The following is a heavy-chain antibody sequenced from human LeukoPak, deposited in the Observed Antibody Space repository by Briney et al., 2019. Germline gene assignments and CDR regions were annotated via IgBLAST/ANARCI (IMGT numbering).Heavy chain of an antibody. V-gene: IGHV1-18*04. D-gene: IGHD5-18*01. Sequence: ASVKVSCKASGYTFTGYYMHWVRQAPGQGLEWMGWISAYNGNTNYAQKLQGRVTMTTDTSTSTAYMELRSLRSDDTAVYYCARELGGGYGDYWGQGTLVTVSS. CDR3: ARELGGGYGDY. J-gene: IGHJ4*02. CDR2: ISAYNGNT. CDR1: GYTFTGYY.